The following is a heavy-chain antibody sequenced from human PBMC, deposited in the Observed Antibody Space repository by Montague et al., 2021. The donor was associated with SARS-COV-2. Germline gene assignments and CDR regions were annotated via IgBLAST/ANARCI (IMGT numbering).Heavy chain of an antibody. CDR3: ARHKACNGAPYYFDY. D-gene: IGHD2/OR15-2a*01. J-gene: IGHJ4*02. CDR1: GVSINSAHYC. Sequence: SETLSLTCTVSGVSINSAHYCWGWVRQPPGKGLEWIGNIHYDGTSRSNPSLNSRVTISVDTSKSQLSRRLSSVTAADTAVYFCARHKACNGAPYYFDYWGQGTVVTVSS. CDR2: IHYDGTS. V-gene: IGHV4-39*01.